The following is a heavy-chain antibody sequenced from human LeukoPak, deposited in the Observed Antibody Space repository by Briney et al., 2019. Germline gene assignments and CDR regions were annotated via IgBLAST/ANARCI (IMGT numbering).Heavy chain of an antibody. CDR1: GFTFSDHY. CDR3: TTKYSYGSAHGY. Sequence: GGSLRLSCAASGFTFSDHYMDWVRQAPGKGLEWVGRARDKAHSHTTVYAASVEGRFTVSRDDSKNSLFLQMNSLRTEDTAVYYCTTKYSYGSAHGYWGQGTLVTVSS. J-gene: IGHJ4*02. V-gene: IGHV3-72*01. CDR2: ARDKAHSHTT. D-gene: IGHD5-18*01.